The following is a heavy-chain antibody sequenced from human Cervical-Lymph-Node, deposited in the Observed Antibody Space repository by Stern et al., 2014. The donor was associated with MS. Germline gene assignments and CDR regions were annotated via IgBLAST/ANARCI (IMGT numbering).Heavy chain of an antibody. J-gene: IGHJ4*02. Sequence: QVQLLQPGAEVKRPGASVKVSCKASGYSFTSYGLSWVRQAPGQGLEWMGWISTDNGNTKYAQRLQGSVTMTTDTSSNTAYMELRGLTSDDTAVYYCARQGRDYGDSFYFDHWGQGTLVTVSS. CDR2: ISTDNGNT. D-gene: IGHD4-17*01. CDR1: GYSFTSYG. V-gene: IGHV1-18*01. CDR3: ARQGRDYGDSFYFDH.